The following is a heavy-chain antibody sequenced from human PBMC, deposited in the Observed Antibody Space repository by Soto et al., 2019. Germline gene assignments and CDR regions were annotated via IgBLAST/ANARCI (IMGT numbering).Heavy chain of an antibody. CDR2: TYYRSKWYN. CDR3: ARDGWEYSSSSGWFDP. J-gene: IGHJ5*02. CDR1: GDSVSSNSAA. Sequence: PSETLSLTCAISGDSVSSNSAAWNWIRQSPSRGLEWLGRTYYRSKWYNDYAVSVKSRITINTDTSKNQFSLQLNSVTPEDTAVYYCARDGWEYSSSSGWFDPWGQGTLVTVSS. V-gene: IGHV6-1*01. D-gene: IGHD6-6*01.